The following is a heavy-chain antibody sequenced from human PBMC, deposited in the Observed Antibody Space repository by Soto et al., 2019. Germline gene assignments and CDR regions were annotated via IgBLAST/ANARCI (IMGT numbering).Heavy chain of an antibody. CDR2: IKQDGSEK. J-gene: IGHJ6*02. V-gene: IGHV3-7*03. CDR3: AREIAFLGTAMVIYYYYGMDV. Sequence: EVQLVESGGGLVQPGGSLRLSCAASGFTFSSYWMSWVRQAPGKGLEWVANIKQDGSEKYYVDSEKGRFTISRDNAKNSLYLQMNSLRAEDTAVYYCAREIAFLGTAMVIYYYYGMDVWGQGTTVTVSS. CDR1: GFTFSSYW. D-gene: IGHD5-18*01.